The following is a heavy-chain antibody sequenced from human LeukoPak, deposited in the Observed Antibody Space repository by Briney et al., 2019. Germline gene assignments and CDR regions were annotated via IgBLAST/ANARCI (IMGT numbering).Heavy chain of an antibody. Sequence: ASVKVSCTASGYTFTSYYMHWVRQAPGQGLEWMGIINPSGGSTSYAQKFQGRVTMTRDMSTSTVCMELSSLRSEDTAVYYCARDLFSVGATTMGYWGQGTLVTVSS. CDR3: ARDLFSVGATTMGY. J-gene: IGHJ4*02. CDR2: INPSGGST. CDR1: GYTFTSYY. V-gene: IGHV1-46*01. D-gene: IGHD1-26*01.